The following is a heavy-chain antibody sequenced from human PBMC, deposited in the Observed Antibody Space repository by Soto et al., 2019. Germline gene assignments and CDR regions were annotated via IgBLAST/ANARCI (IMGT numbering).Heavy chain of an antibody. V-gene: IGHV3-30*18. CDR3: AKDLRGAAVAYFDY. Sequence: GGSLRLSCAASGFTFSNYGMHWVRQAPGKGLEWVALISYDGGDKYYADSVKGRFTISRDNSKNTLYLQMNSLRADDTAVYYCAKDLRGAAVAYFDYWGQGTLVTVSS. CDR2: ISYDGGDK. CDR1: GFTFSNYG. D-gene: IGHD6-19*01. J-gene: IGHJ4*02.